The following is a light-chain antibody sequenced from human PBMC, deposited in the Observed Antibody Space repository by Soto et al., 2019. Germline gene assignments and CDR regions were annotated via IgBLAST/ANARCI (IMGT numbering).Light chain of an antibody. J-gene: IGKJ1*01. CDR3: HQRQSWPRT. CDR2: QTY. Sequence: EIVLTQSPATLSSFPGDRVTLSCRASQYINTRLAWYQHRPGRAPRLLIYQTYLRAAGIPARFSASGSGTDFTLTIRDVQPEDFALYYCHQRQSWPRTFGQGTKVDIK. V-gene: IGKV3-11*01. CDR1: QYINTR.